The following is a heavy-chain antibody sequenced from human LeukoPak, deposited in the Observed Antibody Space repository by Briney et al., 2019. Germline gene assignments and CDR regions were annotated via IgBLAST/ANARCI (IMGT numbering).Heavy chain of an antibody. V-gene: IGHV1-46*03. Sequence: GASVKVSCKASGYIFTGHYMHWVRQAPGQGLEWMGIINPSGGSTSYAQKFQGRVTMTRDTSTSTVYMELSSLRSEDTAVYYCARDLGITGTTSVGWFDPWGQGTLVTVSS. D-gene: IGHD1-7*01. J-gene: IGHJ5*02. CDR3: ARDLGITGTTSVGWFDP. CDR1: GYIFTGHY. CDR2: INPSGGST.